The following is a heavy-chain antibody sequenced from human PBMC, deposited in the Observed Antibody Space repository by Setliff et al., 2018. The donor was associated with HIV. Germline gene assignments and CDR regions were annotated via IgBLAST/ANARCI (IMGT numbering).Heavy chain of an antibody. CDR1: GFTFDDYA. CDR3: VREGSVGGRYYYYMNL. Sequence: GGSLRLSCAASGFTFDDYAMNWVRQGPGKSLEWVSSISWNSAKIAYADSVRGRFTISRDNAESSLSLQMDSLKPEDTGLYYCVREGSVGGRYYYYMNLWGKGTTVTVSS. J-gene: IGHJ6*03. D-gene: IGHD6-19*01. V-gene: IGHV3-9*01. CDR2: ISWNSAKI.